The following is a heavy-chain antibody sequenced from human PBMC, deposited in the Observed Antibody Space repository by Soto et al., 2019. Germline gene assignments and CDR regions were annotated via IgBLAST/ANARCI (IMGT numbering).Heavy chain of an antibody. D-gene: IGHD2-21*01. CDR2: IYYSGST. Sequence: SETLSLTCTVSGGSISSYYWSWIRQPPGKGLEWIGYIYYSGSTNYNPSLKSRVTISVDTSKNQFSLKLSSVTAADTAVYYCARQPCGGGLGGLAPNFDYWGQGTLVTVSS. CDR1: GGSISSYY. CDR3: ARQPCGGGLGGLAPNFDY. V-gene: IGHV4-59*08. J-gene: IGHJ4*02.